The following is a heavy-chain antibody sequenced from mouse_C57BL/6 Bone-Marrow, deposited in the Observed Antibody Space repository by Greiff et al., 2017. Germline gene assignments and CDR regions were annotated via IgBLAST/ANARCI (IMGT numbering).Heavy chain of an antibody. CDR1: GFTFSSYA. CDR2: ISDGGSYT. CDR3: ARDGVAY. V-gene: IGHV5-4*01. J-gene: IGHJ3*01. Sequence: EVKLMESGGGLVKPGGSLKLSCAASGFTFSSYAMSWVRQTPEKRLEWVATISDGGSYTYYPDNVKGRFTISRDNAKNNLYLQMSHLKSEDTAMYYCARDGVAYWGQGTLVTVSA.